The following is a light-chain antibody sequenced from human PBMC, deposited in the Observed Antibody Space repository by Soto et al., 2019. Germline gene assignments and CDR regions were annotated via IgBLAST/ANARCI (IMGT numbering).Light chain of an antibody. CDR3: CSYAGSSTFV. Sequence: QSALTHPASVSGCPGQSITISCTGTSSDVGSYNLVSWYQQHPGKAPKLMIYEGSKRPSGVSNRFSGSKSGNTASLTISGLQAEDEADYYCCSYAGSSTFVFGGGTKLTVL. V-gene: IGLV2-23*03. J-gene: IGLJ2*01. CDR2: EGS. CDR1: SSDVGSYNL.